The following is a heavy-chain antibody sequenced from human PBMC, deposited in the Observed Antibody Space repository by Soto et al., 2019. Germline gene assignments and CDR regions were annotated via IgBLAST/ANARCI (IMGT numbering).Heavy chain of an antibody. D-gene: IGHD2-8*01. V-gene: IGHV4-34*01. Sequence: SETLSLTCAVYGGSFSGYYWSWIRQPPGKGLEWIGEINHSGSTNYNPSLKSRVTISVDTSKNQFSLKMSSVTAADTAVYYCARETLYCTNGVCYFDYGGQGTLVTVSS. J-gene: IGHJ4*02. CDR3: ARETLYCTNGVCYFDY. CDR1: GGSFSGYY. CDR2: INHSGST.